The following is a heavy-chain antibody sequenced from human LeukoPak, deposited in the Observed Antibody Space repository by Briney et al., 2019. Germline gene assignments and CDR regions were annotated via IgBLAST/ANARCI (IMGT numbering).Heavy chain of an antibody. CDR1: GFTFSSYS. D-gene: IGHD3-3*01. V-gene: IGHV3-21*01. CDR3: ARDGKSRGVVIH. Sequence: PGGSLRLSCAASGFTFSSYSMNWVRQAPGKGLEWVSSISSSSSYIYYADSVKGRFTISRDNDKNSLYLQMNSLRAEDTAVYYCARDGKSRGVVIHWGQGTLVTVSS. CDR2: ISSSSSYI. J-gene: IGHJ4*02.